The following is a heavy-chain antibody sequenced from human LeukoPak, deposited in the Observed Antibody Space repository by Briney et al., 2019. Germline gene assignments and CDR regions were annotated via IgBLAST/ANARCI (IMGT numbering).Heavy chain of an antibody. Sequence: GRSLRLSCAASGFSFSKYGMHWVRQAPGKGLEWVAVISHDGSNKYYADSVTGRFTTSRDNSKNTLYLQMNSLRAEETAVYYCAGDGHTGMAVYHFDYWGQGALVTVSS. CDR1: GFSFSKYG. V-gene: IGHV3-30*03. J-gene: IGHJ4*02. CDR2: ISHDGSNK. D-gene: IGHD5-18*01. CDR3: AGDGHTGMAVYHFDY.